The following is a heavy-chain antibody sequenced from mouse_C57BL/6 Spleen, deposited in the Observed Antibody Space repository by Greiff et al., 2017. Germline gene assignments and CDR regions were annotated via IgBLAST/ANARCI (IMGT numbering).Heavy chain of an antibody. Sequence: SGAELVRPGASVTLSCKASGYTFTDYAMHWVKQTPVHGLEWIGAIDPETGGTAYNQKFKGKAILTADKSSSTAYMELRSLTSEDSAVYYCTSYDGYYAWFAYWGQGTLVTVSA. V-gene: IGHV1-15*01. J-gene: IGHJ3*01. D-gene: IGHD2-3*01. CDR2: IDPETGGT. CDR3: TSYDGYYAWFAY. CDR1: GYTFTDYA.